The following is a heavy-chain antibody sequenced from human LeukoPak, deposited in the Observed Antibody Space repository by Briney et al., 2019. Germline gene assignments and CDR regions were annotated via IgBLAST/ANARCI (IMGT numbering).Heavy chain of an antibody. Sequence: ASVKVSCKASGYTFTSYGISWVRQAPGQGLEWMGWISAYNGNTNYAQKLQGRVTMTEDTSTDTAYMELSSLRSEDTAVYYCATAYYYDSSGYPYYFDYWGQGTLVTVSS. CDR1: GYTFTSYG. CDR3: ATAYYYDSSGYPYYFDY. CDR2: ISAYNGNT. J-gene: IGHJ4*02. V-gene: IGHV1-18*01. D-gene: IGHD3-22*01.